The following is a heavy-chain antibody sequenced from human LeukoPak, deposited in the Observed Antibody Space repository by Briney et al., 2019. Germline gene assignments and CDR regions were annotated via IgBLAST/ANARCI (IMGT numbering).Heavy chain of an antibody. V-gene: IGHV3-48*03. Sequence: PGGSLRLSCAASGFTFSSYEMNWVRQAPGKGLEWASYINSGGSTIYYADSVKGRFTISRDNAKNSLYLQVNSLGAEDTAVYYCARDLGTPGTNFDYWGQGTLVTVSS. D-gene: IGHD1-1*01. CDR2: INSGGSTI. CDR1: GFTFSSYE. CDR3: ARDLGTPGTNFDY. J-gene: IGHJ4*02.